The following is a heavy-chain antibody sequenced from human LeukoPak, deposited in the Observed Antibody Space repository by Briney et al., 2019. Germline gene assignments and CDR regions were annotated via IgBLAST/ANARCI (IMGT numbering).Heavy chain of an antibody. J-gene: IGHJ6*02. CDR3: ARSGTLRARKFYYYYYGMDV. D-gene: IGHD1-1*01. CDR2: INQDGSEK. V-gene: IGHV3-7*01. CDR1: GFTFSSYW. Sequence: GGSLRLSCAASGFTFSSYWMSWVRHAPGKGLGWVANINQDGSEKYYVDSVKGRFTISRDNGKNSLYLQMNSLRDEDTAVYYCARSGTLRARKFYYYYYGMDVWGQGTTVTVSS.